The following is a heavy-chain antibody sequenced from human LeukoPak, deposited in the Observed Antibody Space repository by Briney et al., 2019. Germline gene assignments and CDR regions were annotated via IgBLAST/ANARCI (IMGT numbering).Heavy chain of an antibody. CDR1: GYTFTNFD. V-gene: IGHV1-8*01. CDR3: VRIDYSNAFDM. Sequence: GASVKVSCKASGYTFTNFDINWVRQAPGQGLEWMGWMNPKTGNTGSAQKLQGRVTITGNTSIRTAYMELSSLRSEDTAVYYCVRIDYSNAFDMWGQGTMVTVSS. D-gene: IGHD4-11*01. J-gene: IGHJ3*02. CDR2: MNPKTGNT.